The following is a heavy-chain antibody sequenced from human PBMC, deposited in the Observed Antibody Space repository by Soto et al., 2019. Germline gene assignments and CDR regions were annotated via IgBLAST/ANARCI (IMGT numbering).Heavy chain of an antibody. CDR3: ATHLSRFGELLGAFDI. J-gene: IGHJ3*02. Sequence: GASVKVSCKVSGYTLTELSMHWVRQAPGKGLEWMGGFDPEDGETIYAQKFQGRVTMTEDTSTDTAYMELSSLRSEDTAVYYCATHLSRFGELLGAFDIWGQGTMVTVSS. CDR1: GYTLTELS. V-gene: IGHV1-24*01. CDR2: FDPEDGET. D-gene: IGHD3-10*01.